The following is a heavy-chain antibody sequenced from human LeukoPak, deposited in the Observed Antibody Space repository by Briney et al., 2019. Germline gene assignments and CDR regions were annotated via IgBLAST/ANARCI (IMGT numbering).Heavy chain of an antibody. Sequence: GGSLRLSCAASGFTFSSYSMNWVRQAPGKGLEWVSSISWNSASMAYADSVKGRFTIYRDNAKRSLYLQMNSLRAEDTALYYCSKETYRSSWNAFDIWGQGTMATVSS. J-gene: IGHJ3*02. V-gene: IGHV3-9*01. CDR3: SKETYRSSWNAFDI. D-gene: IGHD6-13*01. CDR2: ISWNSASM. CDR1: GFTFSSYS.